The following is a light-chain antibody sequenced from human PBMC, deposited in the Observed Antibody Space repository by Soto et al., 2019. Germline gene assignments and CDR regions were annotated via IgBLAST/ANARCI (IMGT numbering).Light chain of an antibody. J-gene: IGLJ2*01. Sequence: QSVLTQPASVSWSPGQSITISCTVTSNDVGAYDYVSWYQQHPCKAPKLIIYEVTYRPSGVSNRFSGSQSGNTASLTISGLQAEDEADYYCSSYRGSSTLTFGGGTKVTVL. V-gene: IGLV2-14*01. CDR2: EVT. CDR3: SSYRGSSTLT. CDR1: SNDVGAYDY.